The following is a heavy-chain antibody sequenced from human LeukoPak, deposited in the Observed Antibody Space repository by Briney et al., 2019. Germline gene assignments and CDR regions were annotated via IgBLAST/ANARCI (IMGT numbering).Heavy chain of an antibody. CDR3: ARGDCSSTSCGAGYYYYMDV. CDR1: GFTFSSYS. CDR2: ISGSGGST. V-gene: IGHV3-21*01. J-gene: IGHJ6*03. D-gene: IGHD2-2*01. Sequence: GGSLRLSCAASGFTFSSYSMNWVRQAPGKGLEWVSAISGSGGSTYYADSVKGRFTISRDNAKNSLYLQMNSLRAEDTAVYYCARGDCSSTSCGAGYYYYMDVWGKGTTVTISS.